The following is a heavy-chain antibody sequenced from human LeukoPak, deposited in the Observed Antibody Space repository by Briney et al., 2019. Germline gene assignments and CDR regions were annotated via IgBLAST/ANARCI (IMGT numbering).Heavy chain of an antibody. CDR1: GFTFRSYG. J-gene: IGHJ4*02. CDR2: IRYDGSNK. CDR3: AKDRSAEYYFDY. V-gene: IGHV3-30*02. Sequence: GGSLRLSCAASGFTFRSYGMHWVRQAPGKGLEWVAVIRYDGSNKYYADSVKGRFTISRDNSKNTLYLQMNSLRAEDTAVYYCAKDRSAEYYFDYWGQGTLVTVSS.